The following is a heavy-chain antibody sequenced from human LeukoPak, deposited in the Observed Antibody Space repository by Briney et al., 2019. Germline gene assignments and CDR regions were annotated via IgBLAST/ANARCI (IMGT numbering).Heavy chain of an antibody. V-gene: IGHV3-21*06. CDR2: IGPTGSDG. CDR1: ALTFSTSG. Sequence: GGSLRLSCTASALTFSTSGFNWVRQAPGKGLVLVASIGPTGSDGYHADSIKGRFTISRDNANNFLYLQMNSLRAEDTAVYYCATETNGRHYDYWGQGTLLTVSS. J-gene: IGHJ4*02. CDR3: ATETNGRHYDY. D-gene: IGHD1-14*01.